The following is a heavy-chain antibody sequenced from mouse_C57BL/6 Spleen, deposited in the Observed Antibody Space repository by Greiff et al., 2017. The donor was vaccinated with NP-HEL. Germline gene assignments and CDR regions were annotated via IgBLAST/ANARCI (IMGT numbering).Heavy chain of an antibody. Sequence: VQLQQPGAELVKPGASVKLSCKASGYTFTSYWMHWVKQRPGQGLEWIGMIHPNSGSTNYNEKFKSKATLTVDKSSSTAYMQLSSLTSEDSAVYYCARREGLGYFDYWGQGTTLTVSS. CDR2: IHPNSGST. J-gene: IGHJ2*01. V-gene: IGHV1-64*01. CDR3: ARREGLGYFDY. D-gene: IGHD3-3*01. CDR1: GYTFTSYW.